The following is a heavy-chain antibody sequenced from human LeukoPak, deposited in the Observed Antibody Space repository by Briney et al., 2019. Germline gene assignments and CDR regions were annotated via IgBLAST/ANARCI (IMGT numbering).Heavy chain of an antibody. CDR2: IIPIFGTA. V-gene: IGHV1-69*13. D-gene: IGHD3-22*01. J-gene: IGHJ6*03. CDR3: ARDRCDYYDSSGSRCYYYMDV. Sequence: ASVKVSCKASGGTFSSYAISWVRQAPGQGLEWMGGIIPIFGTANYAQKFQGRVTITADESTSTAYMELSSLRSEDTAVYYCARDRCDYYDSSGSRCYYYMDVWGKGTTVTVSS. CDR1: GGTFSSYA.